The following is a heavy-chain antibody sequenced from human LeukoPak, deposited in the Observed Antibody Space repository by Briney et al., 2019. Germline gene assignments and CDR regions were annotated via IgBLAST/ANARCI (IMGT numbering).Heavy chain of an antibody. V-gene: IGHV3-23*01. CDR3: AKSDDNSNFHLTGYLDY. CDR1: GFTFNNYA. CDR2: ISRSGEIS. D-gene: IGHD3-22*01. Sequence: PGGSLRLSCAASGFTFNNYAMYWVHQAPGKGLEWVSIISRSGEISYHANSVTGRFTISRDNSKSTLYLQMNSLKAEDTAVYFCAKSDDNSNFHLTGYLDYWGQGTLVSVSS. J-gene: IGHJ4*02.